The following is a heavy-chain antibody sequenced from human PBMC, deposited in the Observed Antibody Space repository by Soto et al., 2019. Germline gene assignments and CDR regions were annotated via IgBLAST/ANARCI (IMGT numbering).Heavy chain of an antibody. V-gene: IGHV4-61*01. CDR3: AREDFYNSLDV. Sequence: SETLSLTCTVSGGSVTSGTYYWSWIRQPPGKGLEWIGYIYSSGSTNYNPSLKSRVTTSVDTSKNQFSLKVTSVTAADTAMYYCAREDFYNSLDVWGQGTTVTVSS. J-gene: IGHJ6*02. CDR2: IYSSGST. CDR1: GGSVTSGTYY.